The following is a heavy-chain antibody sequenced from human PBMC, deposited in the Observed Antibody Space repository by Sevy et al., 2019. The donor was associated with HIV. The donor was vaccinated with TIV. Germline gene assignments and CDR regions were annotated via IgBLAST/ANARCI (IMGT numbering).Heavy chain of an antibody. CDR3: ARVVMSSSWPCFDY. CDR1: GYTFTTYA. D-gene: IGHD6-13*01. CDR2: ISVNNGNR. V-gene: IGHV1-18*01. Sequence: ASVKVSCKASGYTFTTYAITWVRQAPGEGLEWMGWISVNNGNRNYAQKVQDRVTMTKDTSTNKAYMELGSLRSDDTAMYYCARVVMSSSWPCFDYWGQGTLVTVSS. J-gene: IGHJ4*02.